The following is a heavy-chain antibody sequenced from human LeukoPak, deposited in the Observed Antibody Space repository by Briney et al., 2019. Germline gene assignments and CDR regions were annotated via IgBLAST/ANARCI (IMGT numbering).Heavy chain of an antibody. D-gene: IGHD5-18*01. CDR2: ISSSSSYI. Sequence: GGSLRLSCAASGFTFSSYSMNWVRQAPGKGLEWVSSISSSSSYIYYADSVKGRFTISRDNAKNSLYLQMNSLRAEDTAVYYCARDLRGYSFIDYGGQGTLVTVSS. V-gene: IGHV3-21*01. CDR1: GFTFSSYS. CDR3: ARDLRGYSFIDY. J-gene: IGHJ4*02.